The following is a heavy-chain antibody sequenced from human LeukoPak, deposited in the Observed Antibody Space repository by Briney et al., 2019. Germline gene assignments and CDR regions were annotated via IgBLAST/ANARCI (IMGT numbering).Heavy chain of an antibody. CDR1: GITFSHYG. CDR2: IWYDGTNK. V-gene: IGHV3-33*01. CDR3: ARDPAGNRGNFDY. J-gene: IGHJ4*02. Sequence: GGSLRLSCAASGITFSHYGMHWVRQAPGKGLEWVAGIWYDGTNKYYADSVKGRFTISRDNSKNTMYLQMNSLRVEDTAMYSCARDPAGNRGNFDYWGQETLVTVSS. D-gene: IGHD6-13*01.